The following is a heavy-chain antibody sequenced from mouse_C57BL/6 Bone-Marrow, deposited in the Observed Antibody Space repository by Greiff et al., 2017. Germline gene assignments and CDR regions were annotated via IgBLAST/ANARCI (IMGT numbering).Heavy chain of an antibody. CDR1: GYTFTSYW. V-gene: IGHV1-64*01. D-gene: IGHD1-1*01. CDR3: AREGIYYYGSFAMDY. J-gene: IGHJ4*01. Sequence: VQLQQPGAELVKPGASVKLSCKASGYTFTSYWMHWVKQRPGQGLEWIGMIHPNSGSTNYNEKFKSKATLTVDKSSSTAYMQLSSLTSADSAVYYCAREGIYYYGSFAMDYWGQGTSVTVSS. CDR2: IHPNSGST.